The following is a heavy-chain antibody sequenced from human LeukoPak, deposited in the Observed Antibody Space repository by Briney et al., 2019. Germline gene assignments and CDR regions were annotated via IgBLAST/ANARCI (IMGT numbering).Heavy chain of an antibody. J-gene: IGHJ5*02. CDR1: GFTFSDYY. Sequence: GGSLRLSCAASGFTFSDYYMSWIRQAPGKGLEWVSYISSSGSTIYYADSVKGRFTISRDNAKNSLYLQMNSLRAEDTAVYYCAREDVRYSSSWYTGNWFDPWGQGTLVTVSS. CDR2: ISSSGSTI. D-gene: IGHD6-13*01. CDR3: AREDVRYSSSWYTGNWFDP. V-gene: IGHV3-11*01.